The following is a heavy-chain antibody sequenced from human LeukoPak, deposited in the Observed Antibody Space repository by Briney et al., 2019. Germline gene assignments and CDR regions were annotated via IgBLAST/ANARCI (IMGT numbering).Heavy chain of an antibody. CDR3: AVNRWGEGAGIAAAGTAFDY. V-gene: IGHV7-4-1*02. Sequence: ASVKVSCKASGYTFTSYAMNWVRQAPGQGLEWMGWINTNTGNPTYAQGFTGRLVFSLDTSVSTAYLQISSLKAEDTAVYYCAVNRWGEGAGIAAAGTAFDYWGQGTLVTVSS. CDR1: GYTFTSYA. D-gene: IGHD6-13*01. CDR2: INTNTGNP. J-gene: IGHJ4*02.